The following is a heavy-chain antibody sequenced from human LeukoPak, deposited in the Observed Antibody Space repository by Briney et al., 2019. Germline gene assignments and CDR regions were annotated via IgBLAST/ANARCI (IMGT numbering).Heavy chain of an antibody. CDR2: MNPNSGNT. J-gene: IGHJ6*03. Sequence: ASVKVSCKASGYTFTSYDINSVRHATGQGLEWMGRMNPNSGNTGYAQKFQGRVTMTRNTSISTAYMEPSSLRSEDTAVYYCPRGIHDSSGYYSYYYYYYYMDVWGKGTTVTVS. CDR1: GYTFTSYD. CDR3: PRGIHDSSGYYSYYYYYYYMDV. D-gene: IGHD3-22*01. V-gene: IGHV1-8*01.